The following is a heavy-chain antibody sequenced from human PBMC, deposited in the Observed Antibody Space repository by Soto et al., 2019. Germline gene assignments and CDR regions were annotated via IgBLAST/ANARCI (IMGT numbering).Heavy chain of an antibody. CDR2: IIPIFGTA. CDR3: ALLYGSGNNYYDYGMDV. J-gene: IGHJ6*02. D-gene: IGHD3-10*01. CDR1: GGTFSSYA. V-gene: IGHV1-69*12. Sequence: QVQLVQSGAEVKKPGSSVKVSCKASGGTFSSYAISWVRQAPGQGLEWMGGIIPIFGTADYAQKFQGRVTITADESTSTAYMELSSLRSEDTAVYYCALLYGSGNNYYDYGMDVWGQGTTVTVSS.